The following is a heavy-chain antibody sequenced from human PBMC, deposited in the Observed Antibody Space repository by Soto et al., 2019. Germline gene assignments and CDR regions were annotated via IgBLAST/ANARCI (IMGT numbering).Heavy chain of an antibody. V-gene: IGHV4-59*01. CDR1: GGSISSYY. CDR3: ARDRGSSWYSREPEYYFDY. CDR2: IYYSGST. J-gene: IGHJ4*02. Sequence: SETLSLTCTVSGGSISSYYWSWIRQPPGKGLEWIGYIYYSGSTNYNPSLKSRVTISVDTSKNQFSLKLSSVTAADTAVYYCARDRGSSWYSREPEYYFDYWGQGTLVTVSS. D-gene: IGHD6-13*01.